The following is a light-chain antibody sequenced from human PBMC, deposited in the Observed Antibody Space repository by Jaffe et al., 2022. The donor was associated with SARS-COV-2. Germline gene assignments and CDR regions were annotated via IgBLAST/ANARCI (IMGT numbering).Light chain of an antibody. CDR1: QSVGSY. V-gene: IGKV3-11*01. Sequence: DIVLTQSPATLSLSPGERATLSCRASQSVGSYLAWYQQKPGQPHRLLIYDASNRATGIPARFSGSGSGTDFTLTISSLEPEDFAVYFCQQRGNWPDTFGQGTKLEIK. CDR2: DAS. J-gene: IGKJ2*01. CDR3: QQRGNWPDT.